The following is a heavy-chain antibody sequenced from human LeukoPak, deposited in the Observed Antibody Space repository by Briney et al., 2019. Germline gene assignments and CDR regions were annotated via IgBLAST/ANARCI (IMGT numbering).Heavy chain of an antibody. J-gene: IGHJ3*02. D-gene: IGHD2-21*01. CDR3: LTIVETDLDAFDI. CDR1: EFSFSNNW. CDR2: IKRDGSEK. Sequence: GGSLRLSCAASEFSFSNNWMNWVRQAPGKGLEWVANIKRDGSEKWYVDSVKGRFTISRDNAKSTLYLQMNSLRAEDTAVYYCLTIVETDLDAFDIWGQGTKVTVSS. V-gene: IGHV3-7*01.